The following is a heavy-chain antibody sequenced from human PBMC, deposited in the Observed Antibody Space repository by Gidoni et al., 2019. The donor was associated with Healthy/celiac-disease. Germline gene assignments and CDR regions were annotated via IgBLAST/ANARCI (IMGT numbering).Heavy chain of an antibody. V-gene: IGHV4-39*01. CDR1: GGSISSSSYY. J-gene: IGHJ4*02. D-gene: IGHD3-3*01. CDR3: ARHQQSYDFWSGYDPKYYFDY. Sequence: QLQLQESGPGLVKPSETLSLTCTVSGGSISSSSYYWGGIRQPPGKGLEWIGSIYYSGSTYYNPSLKSRVTISVDTSKNQFSLKLSSVTAADTAVYYCARHQQSYDFWSGYDPKYYFDYWGQGTLVTVSS. CDR2: IYYSGST.